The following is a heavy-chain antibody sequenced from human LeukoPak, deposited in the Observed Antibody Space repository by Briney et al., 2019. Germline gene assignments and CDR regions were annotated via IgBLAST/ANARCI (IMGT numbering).Heavy chain of an antibody. Sequence: PGGSLRLSCAASGFTFSSYAMSWVRQAPGKGLEWVSAISGSGGSTYYADSAKGRFTISRDNSKNTLYLQMNSLRAEDTAVYYCAKDRARYSNYALGGSCFDYWGQGTLVTVSS. CDR3: AKDRARYSNYALGGSCFDY. V-gene: IGHV3-23*01. D-gene: IGHD4-11*01. J-gene: IGHJ4*02. CDR2: ISGSGGST. CDR1: GFTFSSYA.